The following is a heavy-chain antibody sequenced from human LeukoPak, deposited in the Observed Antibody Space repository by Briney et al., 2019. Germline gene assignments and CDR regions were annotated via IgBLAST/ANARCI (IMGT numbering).Heavy chain of an antibody. CDR2: ISSSSSYI. D-gene: IGHD3-9*01. J-gene: IGHJ6*03. CDR3: ARGDILTGSDYYYYMDV. V-gene: IGHV3-21*01. CDR1: GFTFSSYS. Sequence: GGSLRLSCAASGFTFSSYSMNWVRQAPGKGLEWVSSISSSSSYIYYADSVKGRFTISRDNAKNSLYLQMNSLRAEDTAVYYCARGDILTGSDYYYYMDVWGKGTTVTISS.